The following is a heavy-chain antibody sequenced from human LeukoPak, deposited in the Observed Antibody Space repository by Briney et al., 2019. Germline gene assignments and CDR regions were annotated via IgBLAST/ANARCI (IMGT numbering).Heavy chain of an antibody. V-gene: IGHV4-38-2*01. Sequence: SETLSLTCAVSGYSISSGYYWGWIRQPPGKGLEWIGRMYHSGSTYYNPSLKSRVTISVDTSKNQFSLKLSSVTAADTAVYYCARRTGGSFDYWGQGTLVTVSS. CDR1: GYSISSGYY. D-gene: IGHD3-16*01. CDR3: ARRTGGSFDY. J-gene: IGHJ4*02. CDR2: MYHSGST.